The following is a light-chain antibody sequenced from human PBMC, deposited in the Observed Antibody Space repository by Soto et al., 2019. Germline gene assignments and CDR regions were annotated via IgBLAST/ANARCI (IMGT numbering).Light chain of an antibody. CDR2: DAS. J-gene: IGKJ4*01. Sequence: EIVLTQSPATLSLPPGERATLSCMSSQSVSSYLAWYQQKPCQAPRLLIYDASNRATGIPARFSGSGSGTDLTLTISSLEPEDFAVYYCQQRSKLPLAFGGGTKVDI. CDR1: QSVSSY. CDR3: QQRSKLPLA. V-gene: IGKV3-11*01.